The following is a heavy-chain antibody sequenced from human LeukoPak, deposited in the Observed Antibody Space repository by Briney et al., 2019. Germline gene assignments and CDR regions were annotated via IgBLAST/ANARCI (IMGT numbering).Heavy chain of an antibody. D-gene: IGHD3-22*01. J-gene: IGHJ4*02. CDR2: VNHCAST. CDR3: ARGLNYYDNSDHYYLDY. CDR1: GGSFSGYY. Sequence: SETLSLTCAVYGGSFSGYYWIWIRQPPGKGLEWIGEVNHCASTNYNPSLKSRVTISVDTSRNQFSLKLSSVTAADTAVYYCARGLNYYDNSDHYYLDYWGQGTLVTVSS. V-gene: IGHV4-34*01.